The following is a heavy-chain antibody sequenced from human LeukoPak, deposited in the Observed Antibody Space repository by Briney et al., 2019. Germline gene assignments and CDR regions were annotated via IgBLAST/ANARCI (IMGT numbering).Heavy chain of an antibody. J-gene: IGHJ4*02. CDR3: ARVRECLRSSGYFDY. V-gene: IGHV3-21*01. Sequence: GGSLRLSCAASGFTFSSYSMNWVRQAPGKGLEWVSSISSSSSYIYYADSVKGRFTISRDNAKNSLYLQMNSLRAEDTAVYYCARVRECLRSSGYFDYWGQGTLVTVSS. CDR2: ISSSSSYI. D-gene: IGHD5-12*01. CDR1: GFTFSSYS.